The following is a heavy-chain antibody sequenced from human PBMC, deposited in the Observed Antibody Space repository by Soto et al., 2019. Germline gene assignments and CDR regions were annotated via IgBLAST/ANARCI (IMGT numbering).Heavy chain of an antibody. J-gene: IGHJ4*02. D-gene: IGHD6-19*01. CDR3: ARDTREQWLSTFDY. V-gene: IGHV3-30-3*01. Sequence: QVQLVESGGGVVQPGRSLRLSCAASGFTFSSYAMHWVRQAPGKGLEWVAVISYDGSNKYYADSVKGRFTISRDNSKNTLYLQMNSLRAEDTAVYYCARDTREQWLSTFDYWGQGTLVTVSS. CDR2: ISYDGSNK. CDR1: GFTFSSYA.